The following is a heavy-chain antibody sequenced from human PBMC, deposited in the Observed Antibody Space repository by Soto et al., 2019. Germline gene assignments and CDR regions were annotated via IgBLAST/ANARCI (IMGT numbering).Heavy chain of an antibody. CDR3: ARDLVPAGTTEVSFYYYYGMDV. CDR1: GFTFSSYS. J-gene: IGHJ6*02. D-gene: IGHD1-1*01. V-gene: IGHV3-21*01. Sequence: GGSLRLSCAASGFTFSSYSMNWVRQAPGKGLEWVSSISSSSSYIYYADSVKGRFTISRDNAKNSLYLQMNSLRAEDTAVYYCARDLVPAGTTEVSFYYYYGMDVWGQGTTVTVSS. CDR2: ISSSSSYI.